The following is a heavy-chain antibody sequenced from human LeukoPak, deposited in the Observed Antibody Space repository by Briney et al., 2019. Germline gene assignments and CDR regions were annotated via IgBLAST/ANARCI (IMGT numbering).Heavy chain of an antibody. J-gene: IGHJ4*02. CDR3: ARDGDSSGWTRTDY. CDR2: IYYSGSP. D-gene: IGHD6-19*01. CDR1: GGSISTSTYY. Sequence: SETLSLTCTVSGGSISTSTYYWGWIRQPPGKGLEWIGSIYYSGSPYYNPSLKSRVTISVDTSNNQFSLKLSSVTAADTAVYYCARDGDSSGWTRTDYWGQGTLVTVSS. V-gene: IGHV4-39*07.